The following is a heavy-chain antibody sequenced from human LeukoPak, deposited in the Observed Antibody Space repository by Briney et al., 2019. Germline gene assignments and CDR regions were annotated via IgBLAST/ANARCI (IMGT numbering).Heavy chain of an antibody. V-gene: IGHV1-24*01. D-gene: IGHD6-19*01. Sequence: ASVKVSCKVSGYTLTELSMHWVRQAPRKGLEWMGGFDPEDGETIYAQKFQSRVTMTEDTSTDTAYMELSSLRSEDTAVYYCATGYSSGYDAFDIWGEGTMVTVSS. J-gene: IGHJ3*02. CDR3: ATGYSSGYDAFDI. CDR2: FDPEDGET. CDR1: GYTLTELS.